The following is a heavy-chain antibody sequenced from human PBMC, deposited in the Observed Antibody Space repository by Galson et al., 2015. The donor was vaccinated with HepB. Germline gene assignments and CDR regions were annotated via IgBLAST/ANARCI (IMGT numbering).Heavy chain of an antibody. CDR2: IIPIFGTA. CDR1: GGTFSSYA. V-gene: IGHV1-69*13. CDR3: ARHSTSRGDYDFWSGYAGLSPTYYYYYGMDV. J-gene: IGHJ6*02. D-gene: IGHD3-3*01. Sequence: SVKVSCKASGGTFSSYAISWVRQAPGQGLEWMGGIIPIFGTANYAQKFQGRVTITADESTSTAYMELSSLRSEDAAVYYCARHSTSRGDYDFWSGYAGLSPTYYYYYGMDVWGQGTTVTVSS.